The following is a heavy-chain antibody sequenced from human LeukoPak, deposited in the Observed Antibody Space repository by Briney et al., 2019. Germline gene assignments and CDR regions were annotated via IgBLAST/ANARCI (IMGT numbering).Heavy chain of an antibody. J-gene: IGHJ5*02. V-gene: IGHV4-39*07. D-gene: IGHD3-10*01. CDR1: GGSISSSSYY. CDR2: IYYSGST. CDR3: ARDWSPAIRYYYGSGNNWFDP. Sequence: PSETLSLTCTVSGGSISSSSYYWGWIRQPPGKGLEWIGSIYYSGSTYYNPSLKSRVTISVDTSKNQFSLKLSSVTAADTAVYYCARDWSPAIRYYYGSGNNWFDPWGQGTLVTVSS.